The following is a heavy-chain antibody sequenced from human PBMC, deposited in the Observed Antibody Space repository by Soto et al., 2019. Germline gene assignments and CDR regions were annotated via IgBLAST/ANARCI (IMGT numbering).Heavy chain of an antibody. Sequence: QVQLVQSGAEVKKPGASVKVSCKASGYPFTNYGISWVRQAPGQGLEWMGWISPNNGNTNYVQKVQGRVTMTTDTSRSPAYMELRSLRSDDTAVYYCARDWARFSTLVTGQGGYWGQGTPVTVSS. CDR3: ARDWARFSTLVTGQGGY. CDR1: GYPFTNYG. J-gene: IGHJ4*02. CDR2: ISPNNGNT. V-gene: IGHV1-18*01. D-gene: IGHD6-13*01.